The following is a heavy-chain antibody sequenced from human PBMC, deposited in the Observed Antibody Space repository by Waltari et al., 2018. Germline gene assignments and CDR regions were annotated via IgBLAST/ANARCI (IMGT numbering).Heavy chain of an antibody. V-gene: IGHV1-8*03. CDR3: ARGTTTYFYGSGSFEGFDI. Sequence: QVQLVQSGAEVKKPGASVKVSCKASGYTFTSYDVNWVRQATGQGLEWMGRMNPKSGNTGYAQKFQGRVTITRNTSISTAYMELSSLRSEDTAVYHCARGTTTYFYGSGSFEGFDIWGQGTMVTVSS. D-gene: IGHD3-10*01. CDR1: GYTFTSYD. J-gene: IGHJ3*02. CDR2: MNPKSGNT.